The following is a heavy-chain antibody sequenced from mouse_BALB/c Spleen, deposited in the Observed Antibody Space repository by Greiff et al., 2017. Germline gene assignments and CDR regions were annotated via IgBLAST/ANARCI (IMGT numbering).Heavy chain of an antibody. D-gene: IGHD2-1*01. CDR2: INSNGGST. J-gene: IGHJ2*01. V-gene: IGHV5-6-3*01. Sequence: VHLVESGGGLVQPGGSLKLSCAASGFTFSSYGMSWVRQTPDKRLELVATINSNGGSTYYPDSVKGRFTISRDNAKNTLYLQMSSLKSEDTAMYYCARDYGNPFDYWGQGTTLTVSS. CDR1: GFTFSSYG. CDR3: ARDYGNPFDY.